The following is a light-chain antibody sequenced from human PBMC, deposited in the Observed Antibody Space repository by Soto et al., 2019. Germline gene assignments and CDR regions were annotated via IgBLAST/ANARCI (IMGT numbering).Light chain of an antibody. CDR1: QSLLHSNGYNY. Sequence: EIVLTQSPLSLPVTPGEPASISCRSSQSLLHSNGYNYLDWYVQKPGQSPQLLINLGSNRASGVPDRFSGSGSGTHFTLKISRVEAEDVGIYYCMQGTYWPPITFGQGTRLEIK. CDR2: LGS. J-gene: IGKJ5*01. V-gene: IGKV2-28*01. CDR3: MQGTYWPPIT.